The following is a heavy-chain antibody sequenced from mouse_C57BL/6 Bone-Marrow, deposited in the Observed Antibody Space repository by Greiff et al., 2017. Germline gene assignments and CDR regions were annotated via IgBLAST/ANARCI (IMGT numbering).Heavy chain of an antibody. CDR1: GFTFSSYG. CDR2: ISSGGSYT. Sequence: EVKLVESGGDLVKPGGSLKLSCAASGFTFSSYGMSWVRQTPDKRLEWVATISSGGSYTYYPDSVKGRFTISRDNAKNTLYLQMSSLKSEDTAMYYCARHYYGSSYVGFAYWGQGTLVTVSA. CDR3: ARHYYGSSYVGFAY. V-gene: IGHV5-6*01. D-gene: IGHD1-1*01. J-gene: IGHJ3*01.